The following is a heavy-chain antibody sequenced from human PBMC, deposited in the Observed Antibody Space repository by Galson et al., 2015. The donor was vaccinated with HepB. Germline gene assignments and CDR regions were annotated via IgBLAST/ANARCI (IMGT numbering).Heavy chain of an antibody. Sequence: ETLSLTCSVSGVSIRNNRYYWGWIRQSPGKGLEWLGNIYYTENTYYNPSLNGRLTVSQDKSKNHFSLNLRSVTAADTAVYYCARAAGDSRTYLWSDWGQGTRVIVSS. D-gene: IGHD2-21*01. V-gene: IGHV4-39*02. CDR3: ARAAGDSRTYLWSD. CDR1: GVSIRNNRYY. J-gene: IGHJ4*02. CDR2: IYYTENT.